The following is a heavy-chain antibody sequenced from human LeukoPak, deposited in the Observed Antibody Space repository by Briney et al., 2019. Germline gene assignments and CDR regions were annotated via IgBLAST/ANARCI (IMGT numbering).Heavy chain of an antibody. D-gene: IGHD2-21*02. J-gene: IGHJ4*02. CDR1: GFTFSSYA. Sequence: AGGSLRLSCAASGFTFSSYAMHWVRQAPGKGLVWVSRVKSDGSSTSYADSVKGRFTISRDNARNTLYLQMNSLRAEDTAVYYCARDGFLGPVTAYPDYWGQGTPVTVSS. CDR2: VKSDGSST. V-gene: IGHV3-74*01. CDR3: ARDGFLGPVTAYPDY.